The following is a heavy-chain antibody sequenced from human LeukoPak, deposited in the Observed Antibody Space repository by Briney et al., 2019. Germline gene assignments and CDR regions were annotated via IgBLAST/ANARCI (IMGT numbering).Heavy chain of an antibody. V-gene: IGHV3-23*01. Sequence: GGSLRLSCAASGFSFSTYPMSWVRQAPGNGLDWVSAISDSGDNKQYADSVKGRFTISRDNSKNTLYLQMNNLRVEDTAVYYCAGWYDSNGYAWGQGTLVTVSS. D-gene: IGHD3-22*01. CDR2: ISDSGDNK. J-gene: IGHJ5*02. CDR1: GFSFSTYP. CDR3: AGWYDSNGYA.